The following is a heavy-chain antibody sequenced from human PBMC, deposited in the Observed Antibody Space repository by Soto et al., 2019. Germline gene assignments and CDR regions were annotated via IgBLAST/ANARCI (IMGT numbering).Heavy chain of an antibody. Sequence: PSVTLSHTCTASGGYISIRRAYLGWKRQPPGKGLEWIGSIYYSGSTYYNPSLKSRVTISVDTSKNQFSLKLSSVTAADTAVYYCARQYDFWSGYLGAFDIWGQGTMVKVSS. D-gene: IGHD3-3*01. J-gene: IGHJ3*02. CDR1: GGYISIRRAY. CDR3: ARQYDFWSGYLGAFDI. CDR2: IYYSGST. V-gene: IGHV4-39*01.